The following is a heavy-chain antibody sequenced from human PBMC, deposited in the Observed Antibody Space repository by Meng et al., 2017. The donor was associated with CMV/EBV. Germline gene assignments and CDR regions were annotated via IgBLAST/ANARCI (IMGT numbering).Heavy chain of an antibody. CDR1: GFKFSDYV. J-gene: IGHJ4*02. CDR2: LSQDGTYT. D-gene: IGHD3-16*01. CDR3: VREFSRDVFFDH. V-gene: IGHV3-30*04. Sequence: GGSLRLSCAASGFKFSDYVVQWVRQAPGKVPEWLATLSQDGTYTASADSVRGRFTISRDHSRNMLYLDMSSLRVDDTAVYFCVREFSRDVFFDHWGQGTLVTVSS.